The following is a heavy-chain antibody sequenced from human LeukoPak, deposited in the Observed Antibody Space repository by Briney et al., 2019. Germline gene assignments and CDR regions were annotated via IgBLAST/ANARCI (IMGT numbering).Heavy chain of an antibody. CDR2: TYTSGST. CDR1: GGSISSYY. D-gene: IGHD2-2*01. J-gene: IGHJ3*02. V-gene: IGHV4-4*07. Sequence: SETLSLTCTVSGGSISSYYWSWIRQPAGKRLEWLGRTYTSGSTNYNPSLKSRVTMSVDTSKNQFSLKLSSVTAADTAVYYCASGDCTTTSCYDDGFDIWGQGTMVTVSS. CDR3: ASGDCTTTSCYDDGFDI.